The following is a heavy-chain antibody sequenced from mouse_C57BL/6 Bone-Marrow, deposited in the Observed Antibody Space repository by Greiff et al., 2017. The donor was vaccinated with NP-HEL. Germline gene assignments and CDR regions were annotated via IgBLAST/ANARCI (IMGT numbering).Heavy chain of an antibody. CDR1: GYTFTSYW. CDR3: AIWYSNYPPYYYAMDY. CDR2: IHPSDSDT. D-gene: IGHD2-5*01. V-gene: IGHV1-74*01. J-gene: IGHJ4*01. Sequence: QVQLKQPGAELVKPGASVKVSCKASGYTFTSYWMHWVKQRPGQGLEWIGRIHPSDSDTNYNQKFKGKATLTVDKSSSTAYMQLSSLTSEDSAVYYCAIWYSNYPPYYYAMDYWGQGTSVTVSS.